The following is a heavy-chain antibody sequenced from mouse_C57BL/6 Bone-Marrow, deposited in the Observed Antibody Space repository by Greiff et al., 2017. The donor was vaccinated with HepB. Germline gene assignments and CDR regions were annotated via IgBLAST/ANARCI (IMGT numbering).Heavy chain of an antibody. CDR3: ARQYYGSSSGYFDV. D-gene: IGHD1-1*01. CDR1: GYAFTNYL. Sequence: QVQLQQSGAELVRPGTSVKVSCKASGYAFTNYLIEWVKQRPGQGLEWIGVINPGCGGTNYNEKFKGKATLTADKSSSTAYMQLSSLTSEDSAVYFCARQYYGSSSGYFDVWGTGTTVTVSS. J-gene: IGHJ1*03. V-gene: IGHV1-54*01. CDR2: INPGCGGT.